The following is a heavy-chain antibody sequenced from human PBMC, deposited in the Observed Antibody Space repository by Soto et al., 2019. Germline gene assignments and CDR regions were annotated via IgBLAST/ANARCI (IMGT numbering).Heavy chain of an antibody. CDR1: GFTFDDYA. CDR3: ATVYFDDSSADYYFYY. D-gene: IGHD3-22*01. Sequence: GGSLRLSCTVSGFTFDDYAMSWVRQAPGKGLEWVGFISSQAFGGTTEYAASVEGRFTISTDESKTIAYLQMNSLKAADTAVYFCATVYFDDSSADYYFYYWGQGTLVTVAS. V-gene: IGHV3-49*04. J-gene: IGHJ4*02. CDR2: ISSQAFGGTT.